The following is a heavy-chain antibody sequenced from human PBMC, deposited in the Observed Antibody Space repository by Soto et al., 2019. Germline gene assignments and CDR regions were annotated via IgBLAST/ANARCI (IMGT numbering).Heavy chain of an antibody. J-gene: IGHJ4*02. D-gene: IGHD3-3*01. CDR2: INHSGST. Sequence: SETLSLTCAVYGGSFSGYYWSWIRQPPGKGLEWIGEINHSGSTNYNPSLKSRVTISVDTSKNQFSLKLSSVTAADTAVYYCARGAPRITIFGVVIIAPATYYFDYWGQGTLVTVSS. CDR1: GGSFSGYY. CDR3: ARGAPRITIFGVVIIAPATYYFDY. V-gene: IGHV4-34*01.